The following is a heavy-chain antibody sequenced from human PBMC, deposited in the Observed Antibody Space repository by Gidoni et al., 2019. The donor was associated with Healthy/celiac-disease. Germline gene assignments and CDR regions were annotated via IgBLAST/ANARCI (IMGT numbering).Heavy chain of an antibody. D-gene: IGHD3-10*01. J-gene: IGHJ6*02. CDR2: FDPEDGET. V-gene: IGHV1-24*01. CDR3: ATYMTGYYGMDV. Sequence: APGKGLEWMGGFDPEDGETIYAQKFQGRVTMTEDTSTDTAYMELISLRSEDTAVYYCATYMTGYYGMDVWGQGTTVTVSS.